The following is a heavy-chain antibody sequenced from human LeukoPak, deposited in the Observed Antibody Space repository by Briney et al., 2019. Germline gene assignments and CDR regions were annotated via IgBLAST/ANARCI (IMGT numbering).Heavy chain of an antibody. V-gene: IGHV4-34*01. D-gene: IGHD6-13*01. CDR1: GGSFSGYY. CDR2: INHSGST. Sequence: SETLSLTCAVYGGSFSGYYWSWIRQPPGKGLEWIGEINHSGSTNYNPSLKSRVTISVDTSKNQFSLKLSSVTAADTAVYYCARGFNSRGWFDSWGQGTLVTVSS. CDR3: ARGFNSRGWFDS. J-gene: IGHJ5*01.